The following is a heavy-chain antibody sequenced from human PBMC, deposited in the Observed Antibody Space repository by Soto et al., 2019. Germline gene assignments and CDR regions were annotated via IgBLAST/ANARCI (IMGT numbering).Heavy chain of an antibody. D-gene: IGHD2-2*01. Sequence: GGSLRLSCAASGFTFSSYAMSWVRQAPGKGLEWVSAISGSGGSTYYADSVKGRFTISRDNSKNTLYLQMNSLKIEDTAVYYCTTDSYSSITIVRFDYWGHGTLVTVSS. CDR1: GFTFSSYA. V-gene: IGHV3-23*01. CDR3: TTDSYSSITIVRFDY. J-gene: IGHJ4*01. CDR2: ISGSGGST.